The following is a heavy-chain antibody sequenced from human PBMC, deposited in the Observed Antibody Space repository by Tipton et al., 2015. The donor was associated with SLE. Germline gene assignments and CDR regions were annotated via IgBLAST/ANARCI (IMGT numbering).Heavy chain of an antibody. V-gene: IGHV4-34*01. CDR3: ARGEDYDFWSAYFDY. J-gene: IGHJ4*02. CDR1: GFSFSSYG. Sequence: LRLSCAASGFSFSSYGMHWVRQPPGKGLEWIGEINHSGSTNYNPSLKSRVTISVDTSKNQFSLKLSSVTAADTAVYYCARGEDYDFWSAYFDYWGQGTLVTVSS. D-gene: IGHD3-3*01. CDR2: INHSGST.